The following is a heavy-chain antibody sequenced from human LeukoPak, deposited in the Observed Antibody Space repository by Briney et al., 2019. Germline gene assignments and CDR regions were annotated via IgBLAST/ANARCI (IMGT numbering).Heavy chain of an antibody. J-gene: IGHJ4*02. D-gene: IGHD3-22*01. CDR2: ISYDGSNK. CDR1: GFTFSSYG. V-gene: IGHV3-30*18. Sequence: GGSLRLSCAASGFTFSSYGMHWVRQAPGKGLEWVAVISYDGSNKYYADSVKGRFTISRDNSKNTLYLQMNSLRAEDTAVHYCAKTINYYDSSGYDYWGQGTLVTVSS. CDR3: AKTINYYDSSGYDY.